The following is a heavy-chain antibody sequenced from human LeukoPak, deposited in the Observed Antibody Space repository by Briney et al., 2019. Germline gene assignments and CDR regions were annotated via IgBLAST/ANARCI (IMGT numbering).Heavy chain of an antibody. CDR2: IYPGDSDT. D-gene: IGHD2-2*01. V-gene: IGHV5-51*01. CDR3: ARHGNSHSTLFVDY. Sequence: GESLKISFKGSGYSLTSYWIGWVRQMPGKGLEWMGIIYPGDSDTRYSPSFQGQVTISADRSISTAYLQWSSLKASDTAMYYCARHGNSHSTLFVDYWGQGTLVTVSS. CDR1: GYSLTSYW. J-gene: IGHJ4*02.